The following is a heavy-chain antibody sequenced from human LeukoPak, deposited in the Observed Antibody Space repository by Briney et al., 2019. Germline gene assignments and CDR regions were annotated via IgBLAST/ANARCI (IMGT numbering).Heavy chain of an antibody. CDR3: ATAPILRGEGGEHYKYGMDV. J-gene: IGHJ6*02. V-gene: IGHV4-4*02. CDR2: VNLQGST. Sequence: PSGTLSLTCGVSGGSISNTNWWTWFRQPPGKGLEWIGEVNLQGSTNYNPSLKSRVTMSADTFKNHFSLKLTSVTAADTAVYYCATAPILRGEGGEHYKYGMDVWGQGTTVIVSS. D-gene: IGHD2-2*02. CDR1: GGSISNTNW.